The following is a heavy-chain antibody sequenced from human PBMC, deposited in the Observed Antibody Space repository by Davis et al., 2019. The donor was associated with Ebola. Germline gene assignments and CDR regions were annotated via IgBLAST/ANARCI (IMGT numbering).Heavy chain of an antibody. CDR1: GFTFSSYG. CDR3: ASTCIVLMVYAIGDGDY. Sequence: GGSLRLSCAASGFTFSSYGMHWVRQAPGKGLEWVAFIRYDGSNKYYADSVKGRFTISRDNSKNTLYLQMNSLRAEDTAVYYCASTCIVLMVYAIGDGDYWGQGTLVTVSS. D-gene: IGHD2-8*01. J-gene: IGHJ4*02. CDR2: IRYDGSNK. V-gene: IGHV3-30*02.